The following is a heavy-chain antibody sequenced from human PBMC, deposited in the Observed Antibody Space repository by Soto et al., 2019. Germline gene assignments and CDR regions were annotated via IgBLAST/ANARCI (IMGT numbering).Heavy chain of an antibody. D-gene: IGHD6-13*01. CDR1: GFTFSSYA. CDR3: AKIGPGIAAAGTEAYYYYGMDV. CDR2: ISGSGGST. V-gene: IGHV3-23*01. Sequence: PGGSLRLSCAASGFTFSSYAMSWVRQAPGKGLEWVSAISGSGGSTYYADSVKGRFTISRDNSKNTLYLQMNSLRAEDTAVYYCAKIGPGIAAAGTEAYYYYGMDVWGQGTTVTVSS. J-gene: IGHJ6*02.